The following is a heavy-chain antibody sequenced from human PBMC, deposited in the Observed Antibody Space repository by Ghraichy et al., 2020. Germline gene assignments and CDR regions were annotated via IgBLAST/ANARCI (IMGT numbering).Heavy chain of an antibody. V-gene: IGHV4-59*01. J-gene: IGHJ3*02. D-gene: IGHD4-23*01. CDR3: ARAAPHYGGNPGAFDI. Sequence: ESLNISCTVSGGSISSYYWSWIRQPPGKGLEWIGYIYYSGSTNYNRSLKSRVTISVDTSKNQFSLKLSSVTAADTAVYYCARAAPHYGGNPGAFDIWGQGTMVTVSS. CDR2: IYYSGST. CDR1: GGSISSYY.